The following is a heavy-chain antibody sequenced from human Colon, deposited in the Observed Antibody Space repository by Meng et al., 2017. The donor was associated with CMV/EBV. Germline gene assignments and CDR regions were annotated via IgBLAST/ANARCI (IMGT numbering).Heavy chain of an antibody. J-gene: IGHJ4*02. Sequence: SETLSLTCTVSGGSISSSSYYWGWIRQPSGKGLEWIGSIYYSGSTYYNPFLKSRVTISVDTSKNQFSLKLSSVTAADTAVYYCARAVAGNGGPHYYFDYWGQGTLVTVSS. CDR3: ARAVAGNGGPHYYFDY. CDR2: IYYSGST. D-gene: IGHD6-19*01. CDR1: GGSISSSSYY. V-gene: IGHV4-39*01.